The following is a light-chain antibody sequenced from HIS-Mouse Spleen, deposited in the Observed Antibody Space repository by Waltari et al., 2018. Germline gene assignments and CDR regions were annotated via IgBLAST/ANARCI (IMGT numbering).Light chain of an antibody. J-gene: IGLJ3*02. CDR3: QSYDSSNPWV. Sequence: NFMLTQPHSVSESPGKTVTISCTGSSGSIASNYVQWYQQRPGSAPTPVIDEDNQRPSVVPDRFSGSIDSSSNSASLTISGLKTEDEADYYCQSYDSSNPWVFGGGTKLTVL. V-gene: IGLV6-57*02. CDR1: SGSIASNY. CDR2: EDN.